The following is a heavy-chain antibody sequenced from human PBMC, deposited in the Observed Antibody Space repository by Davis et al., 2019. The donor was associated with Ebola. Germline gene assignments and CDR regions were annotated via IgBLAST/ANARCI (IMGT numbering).Heavy chain of an antibody. V-gene: IGHV3-74*01. Sequence: GESLKISCAASGFTFSSYWMHWVRQAPGKGLVWVSRINSDGSSTSYADSVKGRFTISRDNAKNTLYLQMNSLRAEDTAVYYCARGHSGYGMDVWGQGTTVTVSS. CDR2: INSDGSST. CDR1: GFTFSSYW. CDR3: ARGHSGYGMDV. J-gene: IGHJ6*02. D-gene: IGHD1-26*01.